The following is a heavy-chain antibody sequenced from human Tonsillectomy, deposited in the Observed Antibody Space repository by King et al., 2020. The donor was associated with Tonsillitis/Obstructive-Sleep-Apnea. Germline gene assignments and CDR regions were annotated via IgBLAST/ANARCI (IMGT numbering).Heavy chain of an antibody. CDR1: GFTFSSYG. D-gene: IGHD3-10*01. Sequence: VQLVESGGGGVQPGRSLRLSCAASGFTFSSYGMHWVRQSPGKGLEWVAVISYDGSNKYYADSVKGRFTISRDNSKNTLYLQMNSLRVEDTAVYYCAKEFYGSGCIDYWGQGTLVTVSS. J-gene: IGHJ4*02. CDR3: AKEFYGSGCIDY. CDR2: ISYDGSNK. V-gene: IGHV3-30*18.